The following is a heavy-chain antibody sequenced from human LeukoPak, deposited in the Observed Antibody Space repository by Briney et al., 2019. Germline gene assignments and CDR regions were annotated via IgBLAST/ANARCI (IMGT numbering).Heavy chain of an antibody. D-gene: IGHD2-15*01. V-gene: IGHV4-39*07. CDR3: ARAVSLYCSGGSCPYYFDY. Sequence: SETLSLTCTVSGGSISSSSYYWGWIRQPPGKGLEWIGSIYYSGSTYYNPSLKSRVTISVDTSKNQFSLKLSSVTAADTAVYYCARAVSLYCSGGSCPYYFDYWGQGTLVTVSS. J-gene: IGHJ4*02. CDR1: GGSISSSSYY. CDR2: IYYSGST.